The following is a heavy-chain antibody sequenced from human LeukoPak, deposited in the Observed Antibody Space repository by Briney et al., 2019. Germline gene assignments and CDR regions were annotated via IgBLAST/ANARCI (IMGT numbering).Heavy chain of an antibody. CDR2: INWNGGST. CDR3: ATDKGSGWYADFDY. Sequence: GGSLRRSCAASGFTFDDYGMSWVRQAPGKGLEWVSGINWNGGSTGYADSVKGRFTISRDNAKNSLYLQMNSLRAEDTALYYCATDKGSGWYADFDYWGQGTLVTVSS. D-gene: IGHD6-19*01. CDR1: GFTFDDYG. J-gene: IGHJ4*02. V-gene: IGHV3-20*04.